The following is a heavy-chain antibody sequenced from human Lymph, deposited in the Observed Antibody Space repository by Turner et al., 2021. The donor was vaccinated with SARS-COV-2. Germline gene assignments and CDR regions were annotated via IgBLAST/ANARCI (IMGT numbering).Heavy chain of an antibody. CDR3: ARGGLYYYDSSAYYGDAFDF. V-gene: IGHV1-2*02. CDR1: GYTFTGYY. Sequence: QVQLVQSGAEVKEPGASVKVPCKASGYTFTGYYMHWVRQAPGQGLEWMGWINPDSGGTNYAQNFQDRVTMTRDTSISTAYMELSRLRSDDTAVYYCARGGLYYYDSSAYYGDAFDFWGQGTMVTVSS. D-gene: IGHD3-22*01. J-gene: IGHJ3*01. CDR2: INPDSGGT.